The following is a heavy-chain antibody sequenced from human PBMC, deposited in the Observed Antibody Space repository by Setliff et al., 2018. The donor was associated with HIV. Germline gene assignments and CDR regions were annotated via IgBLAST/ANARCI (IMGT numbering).Heavy chain of an antibody. J-gene: IGHJ5*02. Sequence: PGESLKISCKGSGYSFTNYWIGWVRQMPGKGLEWMGIIYPGDSHVRYSPSFQGQVTISADKSTSTAYLQWTSLKASDSAMYYCASGSGIDWFDPWGQGTLVTVSS. CDR3: ASGSGIDWFDP. CDR1: GYSFTNYW. CDR2: IYPGDSHV. D-gene: IGHD3-10*01. V-gene: IGHV5-51*01.